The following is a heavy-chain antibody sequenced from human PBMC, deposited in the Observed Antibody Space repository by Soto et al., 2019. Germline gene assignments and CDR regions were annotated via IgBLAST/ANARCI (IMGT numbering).Heavy chain of an antibody. D-gene: IGHD2-8*02. CDR3: AREGAGGGYGGFFDY. V-gene: IGHV1-18*01. J-gene: IGHJ4*02. CDR1: GYTFTSYS. CDR2: ISTYNGNT. Sequence: QVQLVPSGAEVKKPGASVKVSCKASGYTFTSYSITWVRQAPGQGLEWMGWISTYNGNTNYAQKLQGRISMTTDTSTSTAYMELRSLRSDDTAVYYCAREGAGGGYGGFFDYWGQGTLVAVSS.